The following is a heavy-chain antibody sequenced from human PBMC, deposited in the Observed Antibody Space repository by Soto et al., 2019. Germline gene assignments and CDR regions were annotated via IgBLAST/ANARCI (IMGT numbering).Heavy chain of an antibody. Sequence: ASVKVSCKASGYTFTSYYMHWVRQAPGQGLEWMGIINPSGGSTSYAQKFQGRVTMTRDTSTSTVYMELSSLRSEDTTVYYCARSGTGGDAFDIWGQGTMVTVSS. D-gene: IGHD7-27*01. CDR3: ARSGTGGDAFDI. CDR2: INPSGGST. V-gene: IGHV1-46*01. CDR1: GYTFTSYY. J-gene: IGHJ3*02.